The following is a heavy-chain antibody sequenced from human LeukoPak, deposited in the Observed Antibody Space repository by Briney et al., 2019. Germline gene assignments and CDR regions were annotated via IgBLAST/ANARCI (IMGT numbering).Heavy chain of an antibody. CDR2: IKQDGSEK. V-gene: IGHV3-7*01. D-gene: IGHD2-2*01. Sequence: GGSLRLSCVASGFTFSSYWMTWVRQAPGKGLEWVANIKQDGSEKYYVDYVKGRFTISRDNAKNSLYLHMNALRAEDTAVYYCAKGPQYGPYFWGQGTLVTVSS. CDR1: GFTFSSYW. CDR3: AKGPQYGPYF. J-gene: IGHJ4*02.